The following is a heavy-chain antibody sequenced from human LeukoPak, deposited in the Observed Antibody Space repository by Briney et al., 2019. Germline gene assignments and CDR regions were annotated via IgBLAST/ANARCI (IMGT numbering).Heavy chain of an antibody. Sequence: SVEVSCKASGGTFSSYAISWVRQAPGQGLEWMGGIIPIFGTANYAQKFQGRVTITADKSTSTAYMELSSLRSEDTAVYYCARARYSYGDFFDYWGQGTLVTVSS. J-gene: IGHJ4*02. D-gene: IGHD5-18*01. CDR2: IIPIFGTA. V-gene: IGHV1-69*06. CDR1: GGTFSSYA. CDR3: ARARYSYGDFFDY.